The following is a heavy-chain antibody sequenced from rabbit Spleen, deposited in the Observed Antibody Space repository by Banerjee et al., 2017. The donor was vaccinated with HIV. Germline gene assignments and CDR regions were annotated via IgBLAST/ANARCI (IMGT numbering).Heavy chain of an antibody. Sequence: QSLEESGGDLVKPGASLTPTCKASGSYFISNTMCWVRLAPGKGPEWIARIYGSDTTDYASWAKGRFTIPKTTSTSVALQMTSLAVEDTDAYFCVIMGYGDWGYNLWGPGTLVTVS. CDR2: IYGSDTT. J-gene: IGHJ4*01. V-gene: IGHV1S40*01. D-gene: IGHD2-1*01. CDR3: VIMGYGDWGYNL. CDR1: GSYFISNT.